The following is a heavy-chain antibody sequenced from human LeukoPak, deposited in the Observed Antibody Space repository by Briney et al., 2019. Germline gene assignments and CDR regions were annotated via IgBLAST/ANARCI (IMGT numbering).Heavy chain of an antibody. CDR2: ISSSGSTI. D-gene: IGHD4-11*01. CDR3: ARLTSNYYGDYFDY. V-gene: IGHV3-48*04. CDR1: GFTFSSYW. Sequence: GGSLRLSCAASGFTFSSYWMNWVRQAPGKGLEWVSYISSSGSTIYHADSVKGRFTISRDNAKNSLYLQMNSLRAEDTAVYYCARLTSNYYGDYFDYWGQGTLVTVSS. J-gene: IGHJ4*02.